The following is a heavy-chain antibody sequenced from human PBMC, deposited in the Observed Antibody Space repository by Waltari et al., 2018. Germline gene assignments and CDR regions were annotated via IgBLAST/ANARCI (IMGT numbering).Heavy chain of an antibody. V-gene: IGHV3-53*01. CDR1: RFPVSRHY. CDR2: IFSGGST. CDR3: ARSGPKLNYFDY. Sequence: EVQLVESGGGLIQPGGSLRLSCSASRFPVSRHYLSGVRRAPGKGLAWVSVIFSGGSTYYADSVKGRFTISRDNSKNTLYLQMNSLRAEDTAVYYCARSGPKLNYFDYWGQGTLVTVSS. D-gene: IGHD1-1*01. J-gene: IGHJ4*02.